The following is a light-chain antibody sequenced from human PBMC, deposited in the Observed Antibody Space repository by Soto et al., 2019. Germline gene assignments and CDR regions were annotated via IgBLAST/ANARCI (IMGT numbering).Light chain of an antibody. V-gene: IGKV3-20*01. Sequence: EIVMTQSPATLSVSPGEGATVSCRASQGIGDTLAWYQQKPGQTPRLLIYGASIRATGIPDRFSGSGSGTHFTLTISRLEPGDFAVYYCQHFGGTTFTFGQGTRLEI. CDR3: QHFGGTTFT. CDR1: QGIGDT. CDR2: GAS. J-gene: IGKJ5*01.